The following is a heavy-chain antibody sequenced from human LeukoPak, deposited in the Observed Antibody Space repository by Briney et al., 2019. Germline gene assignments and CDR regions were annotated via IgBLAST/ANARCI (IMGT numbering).Heavy chain of an antibody. V-gene: IGHV4-31*03. Sequence: PSQTLSLTCTVSGGSISSGGYYWGWLRQHPGRGLEWIGYIYYSGSTYYNPSLKSRVTISVDTSKNQFSLKLSSVTAADTAVYYCARGRENDYGDYEGLLDYWGQGTLVTVSS. CDR3: ARGRENDYGDYEGLLDY. CDR2: IYYSGST. J-gene: IGHJ4*02. D-gene: IGHD4-17*01. CDR1: GGSISSGGYY.